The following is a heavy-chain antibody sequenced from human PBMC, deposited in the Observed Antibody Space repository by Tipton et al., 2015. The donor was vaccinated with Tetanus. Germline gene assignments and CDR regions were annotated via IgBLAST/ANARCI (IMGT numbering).Heavy chain of an antibody. CDR3: TTGRSFDY. J-gene: IGHJ4*02. CDR1: GFSFSNFH. D-gene: IGHD2-8*02. V-gene: IGHV3-21*01. CDR2: ISSTSSYI. Sequence: SLRLSCATSGFSFSNFHMNWVRQAPGKGLEWVSSISSTSSYISYANSVKGRFTISRDNAKSSLSLQMNTLRPEDTAIYYCTTGRSFDYWGQGALVTVSP.